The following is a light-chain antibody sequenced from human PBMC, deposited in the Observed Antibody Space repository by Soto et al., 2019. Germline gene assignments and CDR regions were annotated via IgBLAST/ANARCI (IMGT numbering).Light chain of an antibody. V-gene: IGLV2-14*01. CDR2: DVS. CDR3: SSYTSSSTLLYV. J-gene: IGLJ1*01. CDR1: SSDVGGYNY. Sequence: QPALTQPASVSGSPGQSITISCTGTSSDVGGYNYVSWYQQHPGKAPKLMIYDVSNRPSGVSNRFSGSKSGNTASLTISGLQAEDEVDYYCSSYTSSSTLLYVFGTGTKLTVL.